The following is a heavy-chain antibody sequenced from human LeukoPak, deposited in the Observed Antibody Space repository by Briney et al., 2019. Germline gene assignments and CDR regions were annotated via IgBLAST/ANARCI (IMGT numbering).Heavy chain of an antibody. CDR3: AKDQGDGYNFWDY. D-gene: IGHD5-24*01. CDR1: GFTFSSYS. Sequence: GGSLRLSCAASGFTFSSYSMYWVRQAPGKGLEWVSCISSGSSYIYYADSLKGRFTISRDNAENSLYLQMNSLRAEDTAIYYCAKDQGDGYNFWDYWGQGTLVTVSS. CDR2: ISSGSSYI. V-gene: IGHV3-21*01. J-gene: IGHJ4*02.